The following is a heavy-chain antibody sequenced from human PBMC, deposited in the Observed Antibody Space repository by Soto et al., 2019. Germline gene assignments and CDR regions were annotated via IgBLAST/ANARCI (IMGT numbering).Heavy chain of an antibody. D-gene: IGHD2-2*01. CDR2: IIPMLTVT. Sequence: QVHLVQSGAEVKKPGSSVKVSCKAAGGTFSTYTLIWVRQAPGQGLEWMGRIIPMLTVTNSAQKFQGRVTLTADKSTRPAFMELTSLRSDDTAVYYCAIGSWSAETFDVWGQGTMVTVSS. J-gene: IGHJ3*01. CDR3: AIGSWSAETFDV. V-gene: IGHV1-69*02. CDR1: GGTFSTYT.